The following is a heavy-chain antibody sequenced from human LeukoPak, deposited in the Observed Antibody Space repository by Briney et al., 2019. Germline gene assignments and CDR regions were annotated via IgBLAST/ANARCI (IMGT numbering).Heavy chain of an antibody. Sequence: ASVKVSCRASGYTFTDYYVHWMRQAPGQGLEWMGWINLNSGDTRYAQGFQGRLTVTRDTSISTAYMDLNGLRSDDTAMYYCARHNSSGWFDAFDIWGQGPMVTVS. CDR3: ARHNSSGWFDAFDI. CDR1: GYTFTDYY. CDR2: INLNSGDT. J-gene: IGHJ3*02. D-gene: IGHD6-19*01. V-gene: IGHV1-2*02.